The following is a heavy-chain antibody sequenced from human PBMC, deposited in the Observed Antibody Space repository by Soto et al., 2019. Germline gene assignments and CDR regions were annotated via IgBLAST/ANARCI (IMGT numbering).Heavy chain of an antibody. CDR3: AKPAYDILTGYRRRTPGFHFDS. D-gene: IGHD3-9*01. CDR2: ISDTGGST. V-gene: IGHV3-23*01. CDR1: GFIFSTYD. J-gene: IGHJ4*02. Sequence: GGSLRLSCAASGFIFSTYDLNWVRQAPGEGLEWVSSISDTGGSTNYADSVKGRFTISRDNSKNTLYLRMNSLRAEDTAVYYCAKPAYDILTGYRRRTPGFHFDSWGQGTRVTVSS.